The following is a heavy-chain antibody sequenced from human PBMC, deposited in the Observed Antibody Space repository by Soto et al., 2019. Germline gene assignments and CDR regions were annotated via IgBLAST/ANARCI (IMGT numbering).Heavy chain of an antibody. D-gene: IGHD3-9*01. J-gene: IGHJ3*02. Sequence: PGGSLRLSCAASGFAFNTYSMNWVRQAPGKGLEWVAFITRSSSYIYYADSVRGRFTLSRDNAKNSLYLQMNSLRDEDTAVYYFARDNYDILTGYYSLSDAFDIWGQGTMVTVSS. V-gene: IGHV3-21*06. CDR1: GFAFNTYS. CDR3: ARDNYDILTGYYSLSDAFDI. CDR2: ITRSSSYI.